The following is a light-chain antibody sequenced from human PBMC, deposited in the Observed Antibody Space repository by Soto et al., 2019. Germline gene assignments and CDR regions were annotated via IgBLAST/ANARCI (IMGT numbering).Light chain of an antibody. V-gene: IGKV3-11*01. CDR1: QSVTSY. J-gene: IGKJ4*01. CDR2: DAS. Sequence: EIVLTQSPATLSLSPGERATLSCRASQSVTSYLAWYQQQLGQAPRLLSYDASNRATDIPARFSGSGSGTDFTLTISGLEPEDFAVYYCQQRSTRPPTFGGGTKVEIK. CDR3: QQRSTRPPT.